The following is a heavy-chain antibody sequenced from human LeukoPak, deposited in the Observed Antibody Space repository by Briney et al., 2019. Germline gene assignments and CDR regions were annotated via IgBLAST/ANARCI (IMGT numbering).Heavy chain of an antibody. D-gene: IGHD6-19*01. CDR1: GGSISSYY. CDR2: IYYSGST. J-gene: IGHJ4*02. CDR3: ARHNSSSGWYEVDY. Sequence: SETLSLTCTVSGGSISSYYWSWIRQPPGKGLEWIGYIYYSGSTNYNPSLKSRVTISVDTSKNQFSLKLSSVTAADTAVYYCARHNSSSGWYEVDYWGRGTLVTVSS. V-gene: IGHV4-59*08.